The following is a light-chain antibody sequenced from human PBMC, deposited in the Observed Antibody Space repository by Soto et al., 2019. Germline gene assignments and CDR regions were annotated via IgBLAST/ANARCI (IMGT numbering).Light chain of an antibody. Sequence: DIQMTRSPSSLSASVGDRVTITCQASQDISKYLNWYQLQPGKAPRLLIYDASNVDAGVPSRFSGSGSGTDFTLTISSLQPEDIATYFCQQFDTLPPAFGQGTKLEIK. CDR2: DAS. J-gene: IGKJ2*01. CDR1: QDISKY. CDR3: QQFDTLPPA. V-gene: IGKV1-33*01.